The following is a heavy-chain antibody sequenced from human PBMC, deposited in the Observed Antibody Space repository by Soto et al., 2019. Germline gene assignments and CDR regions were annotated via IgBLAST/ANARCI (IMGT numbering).Heavy chain of an antibody. Sequence: EVQLVETGGGLIQPGGSLRLSCAASGFTVSSNYMSWVRQAPGKGLEWVSVIYSGGSTYYADSVKGRFTISRDHSKNTLYLQMISLRAEDTAVYYCARELMGVDTAMVSYFDYWGQGTLVTVSS. CDR2: IYSGGST. CDR3: ARELMGVDTAMVSYFDY. CDR1: GFTVSSNY. D-gene: IGHD5-18*01. J-gene: IGHJ4*02. V-gene: IGHV3-53*02.